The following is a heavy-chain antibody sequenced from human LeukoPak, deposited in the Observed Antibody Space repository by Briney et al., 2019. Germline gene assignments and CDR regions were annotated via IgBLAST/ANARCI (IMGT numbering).Heavy chain of an antibody. D-gene: IGHD6-13*01. CDR2: IYYSGST. V-gene: IGHV4-39*01. Sequence: SETLSLTCAVSGGSISSSNWWSWVRQPPGKGLEWIGSIYYSGSTYYNPSLKSRVTISVDTSKNQFSLKLSSVTAAGTAVYYCASYSSSWPIDAFDIWGQGTMVTVSS. CDR3: ASYSSSWPIDAFDI. J-gene: IGHJ3*02. CDR1: GGSISSSNW.